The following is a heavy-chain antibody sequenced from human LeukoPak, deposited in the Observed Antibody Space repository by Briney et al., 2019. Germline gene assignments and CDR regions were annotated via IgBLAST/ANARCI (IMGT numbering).Heavy chain of an antibody. Sequence: GGSLRLSCAASGFTFSSYSMNWVRQAPGKGLEWVSYISSSSSTIYYADSVKGRFTISRDNAKNSLYLQMNSLRAEDTAVYYCAKDPRPVGFDYWGQGTLVTVSS. CDR1: GFTFSSYS. CDR3: AKDPRPVGFDY. D-gene: IGHD6-6*01. CDR2: ISSSSSTI. V-gene: IGHV3-48*01. J-gene: IGHJ4*02.